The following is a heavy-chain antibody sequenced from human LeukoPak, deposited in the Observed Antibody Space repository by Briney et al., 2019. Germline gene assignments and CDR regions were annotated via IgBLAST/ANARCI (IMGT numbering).Heavy chain of an antibody. Sequence: SQTLSLTCSVSGSITSGSYHWSWIRQPAGKGLEWIGRIYVSGSTNYNPSLESRVTISVDTLKNQFSLKLISLTAADTAVYYCAREGQQLVPPLDYWGQGTLVTVSS. V-gene: IGHV4-61*02. J-gene: IGHJ4*02. CDR2: IYVSGST. CDR1: GSITSGSYH. CDR3: AREGQQLVPPLDY. D-gene: IGHD6-6*01.